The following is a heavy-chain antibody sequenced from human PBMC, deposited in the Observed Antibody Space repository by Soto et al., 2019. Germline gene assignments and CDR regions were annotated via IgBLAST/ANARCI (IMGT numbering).Heavy chain of an antibody. CDR2: FYYSGST. Sequence: SETLSLTCTVSGASITSYYWSWIRQPPGKGLEWIAYFYYSGSTKYNPSLKSRVTISVDTSKNQFSLKLSSVTAADTAVYYCAKSYDSSGYYYGADVLGEGITVSVSS. V-gene: IGHV4-59*01. D-gene: IGHD3-22*01. J-gene: IGHJ6*04. CDR3: AKSYDSSGYYYGADV. CDR1: GASITSYY.